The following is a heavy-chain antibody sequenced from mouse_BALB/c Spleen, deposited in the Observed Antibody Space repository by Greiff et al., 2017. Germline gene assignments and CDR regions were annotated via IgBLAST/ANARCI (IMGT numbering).Heavy chain of an antibody. D-gene: IGHD3-3*01. CDR1: GYTFTDYA. CDR3: ARWAGKYYAMDY. J-gene: IGHJ4*01. Sequence: QVQLKESGAELVRPGVSVKISCKGSGYTFTDYAMHWVKQSHAKSLEWIGVISTYYGDASYNQKFKGKATMTVDKSSSTAYMELARLTSEDSAIYYCARWAGKYYAMDYWGQGTSVTVSS. V-gene: IGHV1S137*01. CDR2: ISTYYGDA.